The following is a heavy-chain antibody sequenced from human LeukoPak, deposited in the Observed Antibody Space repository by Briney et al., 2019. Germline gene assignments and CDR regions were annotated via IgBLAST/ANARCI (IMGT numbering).Heavy chain of an antibody. D-gene: IGHD7-27*01. CDR3: AKVPKSPLTGDRAGKDASSYYFDY. CDR2: ISGSGGST. V-gene: IGHV3-23*01. Sequence: TGGSLRLSCAASGFTFSSYAMSWVRQAPGKGLEWVSAISGSGGSTYYADSVKGRFTISRDNSKNTLYLQMNSLRAEDTAVYYCAKVPKSPLTGDRAGKDASSYYFDYWGQGTLVTVSS. J-gene: IGHJ4*02. CDR1: GFTFSSYA.